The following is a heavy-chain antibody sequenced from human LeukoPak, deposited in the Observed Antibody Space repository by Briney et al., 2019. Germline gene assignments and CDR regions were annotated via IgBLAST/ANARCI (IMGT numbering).Heavy chain of an antibody. J-gene: IGHJ5*02. V-gene: IGHV1-8*01. CDR1: GYTFTGYD. Sequence: GASVKVSFTASGYTFTGYDINWVRQAAGQGLEWMGWMNPNSGNTGYGQNFRGRVTMTRDTSITTAYMELSSLRSEDTAVYYCARGHSNGHAWGQGTLVTVFS. CDR3: ARGHSNGHA. D-gene: IGHD3-22*01. CDR2: MNPNSGNT.